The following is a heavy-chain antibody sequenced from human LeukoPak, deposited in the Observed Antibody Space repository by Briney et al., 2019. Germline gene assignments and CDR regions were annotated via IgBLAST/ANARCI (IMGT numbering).Heavy chain of an antibody. CDR1: GFTFNRHW. Sequence: PGGSLRLSCAASGFTFNRHWMSWVRQAPGKGLEWVASIKQGGSDKYYVDSVKGRFIISRDNAKNSLYLQVNSLRAEDTAVYYCARLNYDFWSGVWEGYYMDVWGKGTTVTVSS. J-gene: IGHJ6*03. D-gene: IGHD3-3*01. V-gene: IGHV3-7*01. CDR2: IKQGGSDK. CDR3: ARLNYDFWSGVWEGYYMDV.